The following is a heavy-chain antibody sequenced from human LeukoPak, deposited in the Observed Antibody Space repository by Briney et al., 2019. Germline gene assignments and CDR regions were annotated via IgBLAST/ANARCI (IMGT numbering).Heavy chain of an antibody. Sequence: ASVKVSCKASGYTFTGNYMHWVRQAPGQGLEWMGIINPSGGSTSYAQKFQGRVTMTRDTSTSTVYMEVSSLRSGDTAVYYCAREAPITMTGYAFDIWGQGTMVTVSS. V-gene: IGHV1-46*01. CDR2: INPSGGST. J-gene: IGHJ3*02. D-gene: IGHD3-22*01. CDR3: AREAPITMTGYAFDI. CDR1: GYTFTGNY.